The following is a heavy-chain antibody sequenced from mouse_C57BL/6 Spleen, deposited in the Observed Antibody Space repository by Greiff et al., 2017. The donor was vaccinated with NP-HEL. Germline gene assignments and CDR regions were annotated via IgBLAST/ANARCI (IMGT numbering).Heavy chain of an antibody. D-gene: IGHD2-1*01. CDR2: IYPGDGDT. CDR1: GYAFSSYW. CDR3: ASSLYVNYLFAY. J-gene: IGHJ3*01. V-gene: IGHV1-80*01. Sequence: VQLQQSGAELVKPGASVKISCKASGYAFSSYWMNWVKQRPGKGLEWIGQIYPGDGDTNYNGKFKGKATLTADKSSSTAYMQLSSLTSEDSAVYFCASSLYVNYLFAYWGQGTLVTVSA.